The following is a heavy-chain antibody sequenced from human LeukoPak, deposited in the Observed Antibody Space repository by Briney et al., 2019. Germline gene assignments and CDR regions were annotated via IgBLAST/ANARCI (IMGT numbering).Heavy chain of an antibody. CDR3: ALRSSTSWCLRD. J-gene: IGHJ4*02. D-gene: IGHD2-2*01. CDR2: IYSGGNT. V-gene: IGHV3-53*01. CDR1: GFTVSNNY. Sequence: PGGSLRLSCAASGFTVSNNYMNWVRQAPGKGLEWVSLIYSGGNTYYADSVKGRFTISRDNSKNTLYLQMNSLRAEDTAVYYCALRSSTSWCLRDWGQGTLVTVSS.